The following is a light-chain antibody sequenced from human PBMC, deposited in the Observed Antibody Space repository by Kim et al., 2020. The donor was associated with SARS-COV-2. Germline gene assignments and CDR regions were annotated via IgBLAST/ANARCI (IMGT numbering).Light chain of an antibody. J-gene: IGLJ2*01. Sequence: SYELTQPPSVSVAPGKTARITCGGNNIGSKSVHWYQQKPGQAPVLVIYYDSDRPSGIPERFSGSNSGNTATLTISRVEAGDEADYSCQVWDSSSDHQLFGGGTQLTVL. CDR2: YDS. CDR1: NIGSKS. CDR3: QVWDSSSDHQL. V-gene: IGLV3-21*04.